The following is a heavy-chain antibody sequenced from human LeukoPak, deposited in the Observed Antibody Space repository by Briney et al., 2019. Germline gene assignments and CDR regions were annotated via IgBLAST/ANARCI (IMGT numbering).Heavy chain of an antibody. V-gene: IGHV4-34*01. CDR3: ARHGSYGSGNYYNAPIDY. J-gene: IGHJ4*02. D-gene: IGHD3-10*01. Sequence: SETLSLTCVDYGGSFSGYYWRWIRETPGEGLEWIGEINHSENTDYNPPLPSRVTISVDTSKNQFSLKLSSETAADTAVYNCARHGSYGSGNYYNAPIDYWGLGTLVTVSS. CDR2: INHSENT. CDR1: GGSFSGYY.